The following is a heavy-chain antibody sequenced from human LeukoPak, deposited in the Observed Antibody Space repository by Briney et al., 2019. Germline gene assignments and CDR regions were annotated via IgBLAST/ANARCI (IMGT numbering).Heavy chain of an antibody. D-gene: IGHD3-10*01. CDR3: ARDKSYFGSGNYHYFDS. CDR1: GFNFNNYG. Sequence: GGSLRLSCAVSGFNFNNYGVSWVRQAPGKGPEWVSAIGATDDSTYYADSVKGRFTISRDNSRNTVYLQMNSLRVADTALYFCARDKSYFGSGNYHYFDSWGQGALVIVSS. J-gene: IGHJ4*02. CDR2: IGATDDST. V-gene: IGHV3-23*01.